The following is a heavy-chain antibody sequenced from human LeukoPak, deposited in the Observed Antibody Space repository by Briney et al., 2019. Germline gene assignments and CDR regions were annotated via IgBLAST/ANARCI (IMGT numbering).Heavy chain of an antibody. CDR2: INPTGGST. V-gene: IGHV1-46*01. J-gene: IGHJ4*02. D-gene: IGHD3-22*01. CDR3: ARGPDQKEYYYDSSGYTTTLRY. CDR1: GYTFTSYY. Sequence: GASVKVSCKASGYTFTSYYMHWVRQAPGQGLEWMGLINPTGGSTGYAQKFQGRVTMTRDMSTSTDYMELSSLRSEDTAIYYCARGPDQKEYYYDSSGYTTTLRYWGQGTLVTVSS.